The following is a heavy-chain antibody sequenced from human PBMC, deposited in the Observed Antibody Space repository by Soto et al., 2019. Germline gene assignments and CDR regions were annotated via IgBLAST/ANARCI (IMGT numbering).Heavy chain of an antibody. D-gene: IGHD6-13*01. J-gene: IGHJ6*02. CDR1: GYSFTSYW. Sequence: PGESLKISCKGSGYSFTSYWIGWVRQMPGKGLEWMGIIYPGDSDTRYSPSFQGQVTISADKSISTAYLQWSSLKASDTAIFYCARTAAAGKYYYGVDVWGQGTTVTVSS. V-gene: IGHV5-51*01. CDR3: ARTAAAGKYYYGVDV. CDR2: IYPGDSDT.